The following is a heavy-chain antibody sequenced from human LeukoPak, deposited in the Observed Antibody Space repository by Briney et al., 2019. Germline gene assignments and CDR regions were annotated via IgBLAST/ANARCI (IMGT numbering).Heavy chain of an antibody. CDR3: ARHTYGVGLRY. Sequence: PSETLSLTCNVSGGSISGDYSYWGWIRQPPGKGLEWIGTFNRTSYYNPSLKSRVTISVDTSKNQFSLKLTSVTAADTALYFCARHTYGVGLRYWGPGALVTVSS. V-gene: IGHV4-39*01. J-gene: IGHJ4*02. CDR2: FNRTS. CDR1: GGSISGDYSY. D-gene: IGHD4-17*01.